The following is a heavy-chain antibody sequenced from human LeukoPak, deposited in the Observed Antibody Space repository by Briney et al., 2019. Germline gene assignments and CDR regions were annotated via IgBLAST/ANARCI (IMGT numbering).Heavy chain of an antibody. CDR3: ARLRTYGDYALNY. CDR1: GYSFNSFW. V-gene: IGHV5-51*01. J-gene: IGHJ4*02. D-gene: IGHD4-17*01. Sequence: GESLKISCRGSGYSFNSFWIGWVRQMPGKGLEWMRIIYPGDSDTRYSPSFQGQVAISADKSISTAYLQWSSLKASDSAMYYCARLRTYGDYALNYWGQGTLVTVSS. CDR2: IYPGDSDT.